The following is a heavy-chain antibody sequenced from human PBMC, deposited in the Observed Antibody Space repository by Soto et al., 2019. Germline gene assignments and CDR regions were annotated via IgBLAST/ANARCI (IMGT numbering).Heavy chain of an antibody. D-gene: IGHD3-3*01. V-gene: IGHV4-59*12. CDR2: IYYSGST. CDR1: GGSISSYY. CDR3: ARGQRFSDWFDP. J-gene: IGHJ5*02. Sequence: SETLSLTCTVSGGSISSYYWSWIRQPPGKGLEWIGYIYYSGSTNYNPSLKSRVTISVDTSKNQFSLKLSSVTAADTAVYYCARGQRFSDWFDPWGQGTLVTVSS.